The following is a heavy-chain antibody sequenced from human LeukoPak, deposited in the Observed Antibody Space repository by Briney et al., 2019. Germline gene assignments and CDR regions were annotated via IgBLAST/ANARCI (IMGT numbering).Heavy chain of an antibody. Sequence: ASVKVSCKASGYTFTVYYMHWGRQAPGQGLEWMGWINPNSGGTNYAQKFQGRVTMTRDTSISTAYMELSRLRSDDTAVYYCARDRITMVRGVIATSRTSDYWGQGTLVTVSS. CDR1: GYTFTVYY. CDR3: ARDRITMVRGVIATSRTSDY. V-gene: IGHV1-2*02. CDR2: INPNSGGT. J-gene: IGHJ4*02. D-gene: IGHD3-10*01.